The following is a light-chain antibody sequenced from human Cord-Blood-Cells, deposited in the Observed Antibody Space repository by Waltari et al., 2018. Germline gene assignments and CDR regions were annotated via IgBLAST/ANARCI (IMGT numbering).Light chain of an antibody. CDR3: MQALQTPWA. CDR1: QSLLHSNGYNY. J-gene: IGKJ1*01. CDR2: LGS. V-gene: IGKV2-28*01. Sequence: DIVMTQSPLPLPVTPGEPASISCRSSQSLLHSNGYNYLYWYLQKPGQSPQLLIYLGSSRASGVPDRFSGSRSVTDFTLKISRVEAEDVGVYYCMQALQTPWAFGQGTKVEIK.